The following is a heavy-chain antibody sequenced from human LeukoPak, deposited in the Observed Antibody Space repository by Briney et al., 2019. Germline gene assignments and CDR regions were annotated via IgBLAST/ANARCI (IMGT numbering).Heavy chain of an antibody. D-gene: IGHD3-3*01. CDR2: INPSGGST. J-gene: IGHJ6*02. CDR1: GYTFTSYY. V-gene: IGHV1-46*01. Sequence: ASVKVSCKASGYTFTSYYMHWVRQAPGQGLEWMGIINPSGGSTSYAQKFQGRVTITADESTSTAYMELSSLRSEDTAVYYCAKTIFGVVNDYYYYGMDVWGQGTTVTVSS. CDR3: AKTIFGVVNDYYYYGMDV.